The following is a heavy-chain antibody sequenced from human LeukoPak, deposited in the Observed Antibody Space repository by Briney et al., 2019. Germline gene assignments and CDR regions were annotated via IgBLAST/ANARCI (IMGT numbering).Heavy chain of an antibody. J-gene: IGHJ3*01. CDR1: GGSNSSGSYY. D-gene: IGHD6-6*01. V-gene: IGHV4-61*10. CDR3: ARWGEHSTFPVFAFGL. CDR2: GHHSGST. Sequence: PSETLSLTCTVSGGSNSSGSYYWSWIRQPAGKGLEWIGFGHHSGSTMYNPSLNSRVALSVDASKNQFSLKLNSATAADTAVYYCARWGEHSTFPVFAFGLWGQGTMVTVSS.